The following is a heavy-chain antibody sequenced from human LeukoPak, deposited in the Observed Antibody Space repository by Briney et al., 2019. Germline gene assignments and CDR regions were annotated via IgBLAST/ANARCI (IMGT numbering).Heavy chain of an antibody. J-gene: IGHJ4*02. V-gene: IGHV1-2*02. CDR1: GYTFTSYA. CDR2: INPNSGGT. D-gene: IGHD2/OR15-2a*01. CDR3: ARSFHGDYGDY. Sequence: ASVKVSCKASGYTFTSYAMNWVRQAPGQGLEWMGWINPNSGGTNYAQKFQGRVTMTRDTSISTAYMELSRLRSDDTAVYYCARSFHGDYGDYWGQGTLVTVSS.